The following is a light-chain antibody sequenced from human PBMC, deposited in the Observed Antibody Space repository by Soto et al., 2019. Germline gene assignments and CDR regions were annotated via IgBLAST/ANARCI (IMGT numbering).Light chain of an antibody. Sequence: EIVMTQSPGTLSVSPGERATLSCRASQSVSSNLAWYQQTTGQAPRLLIYDASNRATGIPARFSGSGSGTDFTLTISSLEPEDFAVYYCQQRSNWPPTFGQGTKVDIK. CDR1: QSVSSN. J-gene: IGKJ1*01. CDR2: DAS. V-gene: IGKV3-11*01. CDR3: QQRSNWPPT.